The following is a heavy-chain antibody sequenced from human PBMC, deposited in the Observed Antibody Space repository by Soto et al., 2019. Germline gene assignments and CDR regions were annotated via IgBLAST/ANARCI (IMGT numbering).Heavy chain of an antibody. V-gene: IGHV3-7*01. Sequence: PGGSLRLSCAASGFTFSSYWMSWVRQAPGKGLEWVANIKQDGSEKYYVDSVKGRFTISRDNAKNSLYLQMNSLRAEDTAVYYCAREMYSSSSYIPNDYWGQGTLVTVSS. J-gene: IGHJ4*02. CDR2: IKQDGSEK. CDR1: GFTFSSYW. CDR3: AREMYSSSSYIPNDY. D-gene: IGHD6-6*01.